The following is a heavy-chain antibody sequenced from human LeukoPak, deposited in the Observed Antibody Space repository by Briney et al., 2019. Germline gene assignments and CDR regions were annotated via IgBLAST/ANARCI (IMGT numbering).Heavy chain of an antibody. D-gene: IGHD1-1*01. CDR3: ARGHDETGV. CDR1: GFTFSDYY. V-gene: IGHV3-11*01. J-gene: IGHJ6*02. Sequence: GGSLRLSCAASGFTFSDYYMTWIRQAPGKGLEWVSHIAHSGNGMWYADAVKGRFTISRDNAKNLLFLQMDSLRAEDTAVYYCARGHDETGVWGQGTTVIVSS. CDR2: IAHSGNGM.